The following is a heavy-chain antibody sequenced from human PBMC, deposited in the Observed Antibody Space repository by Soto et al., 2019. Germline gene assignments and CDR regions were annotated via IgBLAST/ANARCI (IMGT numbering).Heavy chain of an antibody. CDR3: SREYNWNYKGWTVY. Sequence: ASVKVSCKASGYSFIDYIMHWVRRAPGQGLEWMGWINPKSGGTKIAQKFQGRTTMTRDTSINTVFMELSRLTSDDTAVYFCSREYNWNYKGWTVYWGLGTQVTVSS. CDR1: GYSFIDYI. CDR2: INPKSGGT. J-gene: IGHJ4*02. V-gene: IGHV1-2*02. D-gene: IGHD1-7*01.